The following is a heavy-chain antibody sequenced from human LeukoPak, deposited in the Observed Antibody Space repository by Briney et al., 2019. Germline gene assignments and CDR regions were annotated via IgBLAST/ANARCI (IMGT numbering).Heavy chain of an antibody. Sequence: SETLSLTCTVSGGSISSSLNYWGWIRQPPGKGLGWIGSIYYSGSTYYNPSLKSRVTISVDASKNQFSLRLSSVTAADTAVYYCARRGGGSSTDWFDPWGQGTLVTVSS. CDR2: IYYSGST. CDR3: ARRGGGSSTDWFDP. CDR1: GGSISSSLNY. J-gene: IGHJ5*02. V-gene: IGHV4-39*01. D-gene: IGHD6-6*01.